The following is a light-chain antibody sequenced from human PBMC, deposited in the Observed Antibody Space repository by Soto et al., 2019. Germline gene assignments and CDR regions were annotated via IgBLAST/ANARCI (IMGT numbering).Light chain of an antibody. J-gene: IGKJ1*01. CDR2: KAS. CDR1: QNLNNW. CDR3: QQYNNYPWT. Sequence: DIQMTQSPSTLSASVGDRVTITCRASQNLNNWLAWFQQKPGKAPTLLIYKASGLESGVPSRFSGSGSGTDFTLTISSLQPDDSSTYYCQQYNNYPWTFGQGTKVEIK. V-gene: IGKV1-5*03.